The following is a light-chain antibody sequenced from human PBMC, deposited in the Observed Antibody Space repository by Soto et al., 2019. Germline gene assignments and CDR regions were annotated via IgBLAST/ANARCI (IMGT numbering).Light chain of an antibody. Sequence: QSALTQPASVSGSPGQSITISCTGTSSDVGGYNYVSWYQQHPGKAPKLMISEVSNRPSGVSNRFSGSKSANTASLTISGLQAEDEDDYYCSSYTSISTYVFGTGTKLTVL. J-gene: IGLJ1*01. V-gene: IGLV2-14*01. CDR1: SSDVGGYNY. CDR2: EVS. CDR3: SSYTSISTYV.